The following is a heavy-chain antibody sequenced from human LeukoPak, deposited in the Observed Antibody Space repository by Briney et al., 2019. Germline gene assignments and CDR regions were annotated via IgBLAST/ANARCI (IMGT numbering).Heavy chain of an antibody. CDR1: GFTFSSYE. CDR2: ISSSGSTI. D-gene: IGHD2-15*01. CDR3: ARDATGYCSGGSYYSYYYYYMDV. V-gene: IGHV3-48*03. J-gene: IGHJ6*03. Sequence: GGSLRLSCAASGFTFSSYEMNWVRQAPGKGLEWVSYISSSGSTIYYADSVKGRFTISRDNAKNSLYLQMNSLRAEDTAVYYCARDATGYCSGGSYYSYYYYYMDVWGKGTTVTISS.